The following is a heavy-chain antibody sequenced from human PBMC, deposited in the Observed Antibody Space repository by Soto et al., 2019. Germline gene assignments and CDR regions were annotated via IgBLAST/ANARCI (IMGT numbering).Heavy chain of an antibody. CDR2: ISGSGGST. J-gene: IGHJ6*03. CDR3: AKGSQYTGRIAIVGVAPDYYYYMDV. V-gene: IGHV3-23*01. CDR1: GFTFSSYA. D-gene: IGHD3-3*01. Sequence: GGSLRLSCAASGFTFSSYAMSWVRQAPGKGLEWVSAISGSGGSTYYADSVKGRFTISRDNSKNTLYLQMNSLRAEDTAVYYCAKGSQYTGRIAIVGVAPDYYYYMDVWGKGTTFTVAS.